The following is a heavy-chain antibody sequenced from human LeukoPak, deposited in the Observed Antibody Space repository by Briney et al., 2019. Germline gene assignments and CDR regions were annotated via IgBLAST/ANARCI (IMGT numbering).Heavy chain of an antibody. V-gene: IGHV3-72*01. D-gene: IGHD3-16*01. CDR1: GFAFSDYY. CDR3: ARWAGLGVSGFSYGMDV. Sequence: GGSLRLSCAASGFAFSDYYVDWVRQAPGKGLEWVCRSRSKAVSITTEDSESVKGRFSISRDDSKNSLYLQMNSLKTEDTAVYYCARWAGLGVSGFSYGMDVWGQGTTVTVSS. J-gene: IGHJ6*02. CDR2: SRSKAVSITT.